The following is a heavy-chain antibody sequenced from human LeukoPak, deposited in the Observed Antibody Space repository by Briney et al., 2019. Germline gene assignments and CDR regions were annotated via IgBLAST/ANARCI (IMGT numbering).Heavy chain of an antibody. V-gene: IGHV3-23*01. CDR3: AKGRTMIVVVPTFDY. CDR2: ISGSGGST. J-gene: IGHJ4*02. Sequence: GGSLRLSCAASGFTVSSNYMSWVRQAPGKGLEWVSAISGSGGSTYYADSVKGRFTISRDNSKNTLYLQMNSLRAEDTAVYYCAKGRTMIVVVPTFDYWGQGTLVTVSS. D-gene: IGHD3-22*01. CDR1: GFTVSSNY.